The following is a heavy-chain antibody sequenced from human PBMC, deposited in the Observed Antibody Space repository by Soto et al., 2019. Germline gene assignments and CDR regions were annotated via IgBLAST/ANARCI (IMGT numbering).Heavy chain of an antibody. CDR2: NYYSGIT. CDR1: GGSISSGGYY. D-gene: IGHD6-6*01. CDR3: ARGSSIAGLYYGMDV. V-gene: IGHV4-31*03. J-gene: IGHJ6*02. Sequence: QVQLQESGPGLVKPSQTLSLTCTVSGGSISSGGYYWTWIHQHPGKGLEWIGYNYYSGITYYNPSLKSRVTISLDTSKNQLSLKLSSVTAADTAVYYCARGSSIAGLYYGMDVWGQGTTVTVSS.